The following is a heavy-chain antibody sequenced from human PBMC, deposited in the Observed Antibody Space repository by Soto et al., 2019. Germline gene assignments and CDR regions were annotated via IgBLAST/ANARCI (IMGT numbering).Heavy chain of an antibody. J-gene: IGHJ6*02. V-gene: IGHV2-5*02. D-gene: IGHD2-21*02. CDR3: VQSRCGGDCLQSYSSHSYYGLDV. CDR2: IYWDDDK. Sequence: QITLKESGPTLVKPTQTLTLTCTFSGFSLSTIGVGVGWIRQPPGKALEWLALIYWDDDKRYSPSLKSRLTVTKDTSKNQVDLTMTNMDPVDTATYYCVQSRCGGDCLQSYSSHSYYGLDVWGQGTTVTVSS. CDR1: GFSLSTIGVG.